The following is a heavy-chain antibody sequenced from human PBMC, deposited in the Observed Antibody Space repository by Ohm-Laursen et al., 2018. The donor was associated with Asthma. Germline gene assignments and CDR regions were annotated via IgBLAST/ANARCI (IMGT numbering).Heavy chain of an antibody. D-gene: IGHD3-3*01. CDR1: GYTFTSYG. J-gene: IGHJ6*02. CDR2: ISAYNGNT. CDR3: ARNARITIFGVVTEYYYGMDV. Sequence: SVKVSCKVSGYTFTSYGISWVRQAPGQGLEWMGWISAYNGNTNYAQKLQGRVTMTTDTSTSTAYMELRSLRSDDTAVYYCARNARITIFGVVTEYYYGMDVWGQGTTVTVSS. V-gene: IGHV1-18*01.